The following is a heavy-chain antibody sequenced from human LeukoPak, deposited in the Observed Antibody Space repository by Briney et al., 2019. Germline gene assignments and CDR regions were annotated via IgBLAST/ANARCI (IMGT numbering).Heavy chain of an antibody. J-gene: IGHJ4*02. Sequence: GESLRLSCAASGFTFSKYWMLWVRQAPGKGLESVSRINTDGTVTTYADSVKGRFTVSRDNADNTMLLQMNSVRDEDTAVYYCATKQWLAPPPDSWGQGTPVTVSS. D-gene: IGHD6-19*01. CDR1: GFTFSKYW. V-gene: IGHV3-74*01. CDR3: ATKQWLAPPPDS. CDR2: INTDGTVT.